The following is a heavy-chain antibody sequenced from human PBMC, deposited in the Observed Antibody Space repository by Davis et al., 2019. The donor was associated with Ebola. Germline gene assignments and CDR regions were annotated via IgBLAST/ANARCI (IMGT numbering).Heavy chain of an antibody. D-gene: IGHD6-19*01. CDR1: GITFGDYA. J-gene: IGHJ3*02. CDR3: TRDRSYSSGWRDAFDI. CDR2: IRSKAYGGTT. Sequence: GGSLRLSCTASGITFGDYAMSWFRQAPGKGLEWVGFIRSKAYGGTTEYAASVKGRFTISRDDSKSIAYLQMNSLKTEDTAVYYCTRDRSYSSGWRDAFDIWGQGTMVTVSS. V-gene: IGHV3-49*03.